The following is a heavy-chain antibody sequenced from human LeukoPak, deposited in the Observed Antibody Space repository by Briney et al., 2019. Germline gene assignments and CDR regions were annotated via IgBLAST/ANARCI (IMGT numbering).Heavy chain of an antibody. V-gene: IGHV3-23*01. CDR3: AKDQRYYDSSGYYYPFDY. Sequence: GGSLRLSCAASGFTFSSYAMSWVRQAPGKGLEWVSAISGSGGSTYYADSVKGRFTISRDNSKNTLYLQMNSLRAEDTAVYYCAKDQRYYDSSGYYYPFDYWGQGTLVTVSS. D-gene: IGHD3-22*01. CDR1: GFTFSSYA. CDR2: ISGSGGST. J-gene: IGHJ4*02.